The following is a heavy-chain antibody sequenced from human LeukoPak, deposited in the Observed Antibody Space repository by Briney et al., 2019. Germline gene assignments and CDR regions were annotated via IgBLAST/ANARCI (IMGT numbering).Heavy chain of an antibody. D-gene: IGHD3-9*01. J-gene: IGHJ4*02. Sequence: GGSLRLSCAASGFTFSSYGMHWVRQAPGKGLEWVAFIRYDGSNKYYADSVKGRFTISRDNSKNTLYLQMNSLRAEDTAVYYCAKDRPPYYDILTGSPPDDYWGQGTLDTVSS. V-gene: IGHV3-30*02. CDR3: AKDRPPYYDILTGSPPDDY. CDR1: GFTFSSYG. CDR2: IRYDGSNK.